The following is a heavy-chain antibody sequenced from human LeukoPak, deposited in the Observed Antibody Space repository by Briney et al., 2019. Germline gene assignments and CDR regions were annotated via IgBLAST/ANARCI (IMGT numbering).Heavy chain of an antibody. CDR2: ISGSGGST. CDR1: GFTFSSYA. V-gene: IGHV3-23*01. CDR3: ATSRYDSSGYTNY. Sequence: PGGSLRLSCAASGFTFSSYAMHWVRQAPGKGLEWVSAISGSGGSTYYADSVKGRFTISRDNSKNTLYLQMNSLRAEDTAVYYCATSRYDSSGYTNYWGQGTLVTVSS. J-gene: IGHJ4*02. D-gene: IGHD3-22*01.